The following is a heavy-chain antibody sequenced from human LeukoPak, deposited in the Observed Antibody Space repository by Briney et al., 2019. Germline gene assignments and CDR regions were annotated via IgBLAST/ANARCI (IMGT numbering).Heavy chain of an antibody. CDR1: AFTFSSYW. CDR3: ARGLTTVTPRNFDY. CDR2: IKQDGSEK. D-gene: IGHD4-11*01. V-gene: IGHV3-7*05. Sequence: PGGSLRLSCAASAFTFSSYWMSWVRQAPGKGLEWVANIKQDGSEKYYVDSVKGRFTISRDNAKNSLYLQMNSLRAEDTAVYYCARGLTTVTPRNFDYWGQGTLVTVSS. J-gene: IGHJ4*02.